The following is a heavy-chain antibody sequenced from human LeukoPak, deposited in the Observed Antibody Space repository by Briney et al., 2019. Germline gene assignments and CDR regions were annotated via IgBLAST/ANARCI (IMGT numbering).Heavy chain of an antibody. CDR3: ARETLNKLAVAEVYYGMDV. V-gene: IGHV1-3*01. CDR1: GYTFTSYA. J-gene: IGHJ6*02. CDR2: INAGNGNT. D-gene: IGHD6-19*01. Sequence: ASVKVSCKASGYTFTSYAMHWVRQAPGQRLEWMGWINAGNGNTKYSQTFQGRVTITRATSASTAYMELSSLRSEDTAVYYCARETLNKLAVAEVYYGMDVWGQGTTATVSS.